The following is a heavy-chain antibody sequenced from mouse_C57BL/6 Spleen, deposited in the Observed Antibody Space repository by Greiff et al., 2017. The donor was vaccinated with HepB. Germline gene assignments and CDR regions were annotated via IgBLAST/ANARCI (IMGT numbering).Heavy chain of an antibody. CDR2: INPYNGGT. V-gene: IGHV1-19*01. CDR1: GYTFTDYY. J-gene: IGHJ4*01. Sequence: EVQLQESGPVLVKPGASVKMSCKASGYTFTDYYMNWVKQSHGKSLEWIGVINPYNGGTSYNQKFKGKATLTVNKSSSTAYMELNSLTSEDSAVYYCARGGYYYGSSYGGAMYYWGQGTSVTVSS. D-gene: IGHD1-1*01. CDR3: ARGGYYYGSSYGGAMYY.